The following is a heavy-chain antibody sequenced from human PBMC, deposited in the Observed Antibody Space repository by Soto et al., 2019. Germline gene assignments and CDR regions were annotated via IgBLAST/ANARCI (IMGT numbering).Heavy chain of an antibody. J-gene: IGHJ6*02. Sequence: GGSLRLSCAASGFTFDDYAMSWVRQAPGKGLEWVSAISGSGGSTYYADSVKGRFTISRDNSKNTLYLQMNSLRAEDTAVYYCANPIVVGTAIPPEYYGMDVWGQGTTVTVYS. CDR3: ANPIVVGTAIPPEYYGMDV. CDR1: GFTFDDYA. D-gene: IGHD2-21*02. V-gene: IGHV3-23*01. CDR2: ISGSGGST.